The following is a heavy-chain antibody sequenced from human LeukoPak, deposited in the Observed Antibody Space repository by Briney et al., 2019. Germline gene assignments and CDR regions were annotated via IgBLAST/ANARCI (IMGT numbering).Heavy chain of an antibody. V-gene: IGHV3-30*18. CDR1: GFTFSSYG. Sequence: GGSLRLSCAASGFTFSSYGMHWVRQAPGKGLEWVAVISYDGSNKYYADSVKGRFTISRDNSKNTLYLQMNSLRAEDTAVYYCAKDESSALDYWGQGTLVTVSS. CDR3: AKDESSALDY. D-gene: IGHD6-19*01. CDR2: ISYDGSNK. J-gene: IGHJ4*02.